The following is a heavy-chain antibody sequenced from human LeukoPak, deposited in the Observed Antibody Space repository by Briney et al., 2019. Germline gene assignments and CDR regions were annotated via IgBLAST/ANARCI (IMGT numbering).Heavy chain of an antibody. J-gene: IGHJ4*02. Sequence: GGSLRLSCAASGFTFSSYGMHWVRQAPGKGLEWVAVISYDGSNKYYADSVKGRFTISRDNSKNTLYLQMNSLRAEDTAVYYCANGPTGTTGFDYWGQGTLVTVSS. CDR3: ANGPTGTTGFDY. D-gene: IGHD1-1*01. CDR2: ISYDGSNK. V-gene: IGHV3-30*18. CDR1: GFTFSSYG.